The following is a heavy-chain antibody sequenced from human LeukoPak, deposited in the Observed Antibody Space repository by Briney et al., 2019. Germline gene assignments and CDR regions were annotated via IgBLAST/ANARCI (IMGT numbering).Heavy chain of an antibody. CDR3: VRALLPGIAAAATSY. Sequence: GASVKVSCKASGYTFTGYYIHWVRQAPGQGLEWMGIINPSGGSTSYAQKFQGRVTMTRDTSTSTVYMELSSLRSEDTAVYYCVRALLPGIAAAATSYWGQGTLVTVSS. D-gene: IGHD6-13*01. J-gene: IGHJ4*02. CDR2: INPSGGST. V-gene: IGHV1-46*01. CDR1: GYTFTGYY.